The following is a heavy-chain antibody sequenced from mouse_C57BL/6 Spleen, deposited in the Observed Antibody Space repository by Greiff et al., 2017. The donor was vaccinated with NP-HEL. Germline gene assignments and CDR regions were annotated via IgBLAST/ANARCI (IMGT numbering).Heavy chain of an antibody. CDR2: IDPSDSYT. J-gene: IGHJ4*01. CDR3: ARREGGNYYYAMDY. V-gene: IGHV1-69*01. Sequence: QVQLQQPGAELVMPGASVKLSCKASGYTFTSYWMHWVKQRPGQGLEWIGEIDPSDSYTNYNQKFKGKSTLTVDKSSSTAYMQLSSLTSEDAAVYYCARREGGNYYYAMDYWGQGTSVTVSS. CDR1: GYTFTSYW.